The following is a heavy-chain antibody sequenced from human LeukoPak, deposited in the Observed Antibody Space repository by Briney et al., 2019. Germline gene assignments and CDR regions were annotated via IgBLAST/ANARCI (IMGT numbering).Heavy chain of an antibody. CDR3: AKGLLHRAAAGTDFDY. CDR2: ISYDGSNK. D-gene: IGHD6-13*01. V-gene: IGHV3-30*18. CDR1: GFTFSSYG. Sequence: GGSLRLSCAASGFTFSSYGMHWVRQAPGKGLEWVAVISYDGSNKYYADSVKGRFTISRDNSKNTLYLRMNSLRAEDTAVYYCAKGLLHRAAAGTDFDYWGQGTLVTVSS. J-gene: IGHJ4*02.